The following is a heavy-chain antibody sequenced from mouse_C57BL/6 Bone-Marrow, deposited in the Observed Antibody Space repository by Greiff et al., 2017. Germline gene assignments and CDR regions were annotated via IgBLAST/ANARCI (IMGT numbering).Heavy chain of an antibody. CDR2: ISSGGSYT. CDR1: GFTFSSYG. D-gene: IGHD1-1*01. J-gene: IGHJ4*01. V-gene: IGHV5-6*01. CDR3: ARHQGTTVVSYAMDY. Sequence: EVKLMESGGDLVKPGGSLKLSYAASGFTFSSYGMSWVRQTPDKRLEWVATISSGGSYTYYPDSVKGRFTISRDNAKNTLYLQMSSLKSEDTAMYYCARHQGTTVVSYAMDYWGQGTSVTVSS.